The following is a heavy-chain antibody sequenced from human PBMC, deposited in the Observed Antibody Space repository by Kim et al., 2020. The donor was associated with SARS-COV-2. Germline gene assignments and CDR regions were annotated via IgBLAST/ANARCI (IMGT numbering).Heavy chain of an antibody. CDR2: ISSSSTI. CDR3: ATGYCSSTSCLRPDP. D-gene: IGHD2-2*01. Sequence: GGSLRLSCAASGFTFSSYSMNWVRQAPGKGLEWVSYISSSSTIYYADSVKGRFTISRDNAKNSLYLQMNSLRDEDTAVYYCATGYCSSTSCLRPDPWGQGTLVTVSS. V-gene: IGHV3-48*02. CDR1: GFTFSSYS. J-gene: IGHJ5*02.